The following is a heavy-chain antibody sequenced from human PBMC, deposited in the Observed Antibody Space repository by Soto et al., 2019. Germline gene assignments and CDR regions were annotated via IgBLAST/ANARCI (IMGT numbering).Heavy chain of an antibody. CDR2: IKQDGSEN. CDR1: GFTFSSYW. CDR3: ANEDNSGYHPGY. D-gene: IGHD5-12*01. J-gene: IGHJ4*02. V-gene: IGHV3-7*01. Sequence: EVQLVESGGGLVQPGGSLRLSCAASGFTFSSYWMSWVRQAPGKGLEWVANIKQDGSENYYVDSVKGRFTISRDNAKNSLYLQMNSLRAEDTAVYYCANEDNSGYHPGYWGQGTLVTVSS.